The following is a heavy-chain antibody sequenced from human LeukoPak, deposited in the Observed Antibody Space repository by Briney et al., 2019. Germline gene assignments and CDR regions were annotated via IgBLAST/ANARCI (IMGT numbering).Heavy chain of an antibody. CDR2: IRGGSGDI. Sequence: GGSLRLSCAALGLPLRRYAMSGVRKAQGRGWEGVQTIRGGSGDIFYADSAKGRFTISRDNSMNTLYLQMNSLRAEDTALYYCANNYYDVHGYYHFDYWGQGALVTVSS. CDR3: ANNYYDVHGYYHFDY. CDR1: GLPLRRYA. D-gene: IGHD3-22*01. J-gene: IGHJ4*02. V-gene: IGHV3-23*01.